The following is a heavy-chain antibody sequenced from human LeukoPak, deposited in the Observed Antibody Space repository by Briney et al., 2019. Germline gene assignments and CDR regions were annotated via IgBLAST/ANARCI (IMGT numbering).Heavy chain of an antibody. Sequence: PGGSLRLSCAASGFTFSSYSMNWVRQAPGKGLEWVSSISSSSSYIYYADSVKGRFTISRDNAKNSLYLQMNSLRAEDTAVYYCARDDSSSGGSDYWGQGTLVTVSS. CDR1: GFTFSSYS. V-gene: IGHV3-21*01. J-gene: IGHJ4*02. CDR3: ARDDSSSGGSDY. CDR2: ISSSSSYI. D-gene: IGHD6-6*01.